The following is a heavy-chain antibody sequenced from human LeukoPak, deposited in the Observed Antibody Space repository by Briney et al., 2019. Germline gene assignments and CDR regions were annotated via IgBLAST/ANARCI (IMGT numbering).Heavy chain of an antibody. CDR2: IWNDGSDK. CDR1: GFTFSSYG. CDR3: AREGPDSRGGTDYYYYGMDV. Sequence: GGSLRLSCAASGFTFSSYGMHWVRQAPGKGLEWVSIIWNDGSDKYHADSAKGRFTISRDNSKNTLYLEMNSLRVEDTAVYYCAREGPDSRGGTDYYYYGMDVWGQGTTVTVSS. J-gene: IGHJ6*02. V-gene: IGHV3-33*01. D-gene: IGHD2-15*01.